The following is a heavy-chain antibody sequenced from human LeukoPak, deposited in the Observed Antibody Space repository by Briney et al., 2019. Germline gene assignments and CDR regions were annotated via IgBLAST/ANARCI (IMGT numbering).Heavy chain of an antibody. Sequence: PGRSLRLSCVTSGFSFRSYGMHWVRQAPGKGLEWVALISPDGTDKYFTDSVRGRFTISRDNSRGTLFLQMNSLGVDDTAVYYCAAGITWSDYWGQGTLVTVSP. CDR1: GFSFRSYG. D-gene: IGHD2-8*02. CDR3: AAGITWSDY. V-gene: IGHV3-33*01. J-gene: IGHJ4*02. CDR2: ISPDGTDK.